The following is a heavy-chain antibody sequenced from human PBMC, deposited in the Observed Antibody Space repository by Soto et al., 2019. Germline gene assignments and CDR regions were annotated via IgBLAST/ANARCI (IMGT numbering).Heavy chain of an antibody. V-gene: IGHV3-11*06. Sequence: GGSLRLSCAASGFTFSGYYMSWIRQAPGKGLEWVSYISSSSSYTNYADSVKGRFTISRDNAKNSLYLQMNSLRAEDTAVYYSAREETTVTTLYYYYGMDVWGQGTTVTVSS. D-gene: IGHD4-17*01. CDR2: ISSSSSYT. CDR1: GFTFSGYY. CDR3: AREETTVTTLYYYYGMDV. J-gene: IGHJ6*02.